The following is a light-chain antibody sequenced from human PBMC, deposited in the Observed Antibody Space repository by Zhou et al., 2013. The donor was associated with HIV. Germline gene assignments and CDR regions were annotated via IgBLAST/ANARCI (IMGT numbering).Light chain of an antibody. J-gene: IGKJ4*01. CDR2: GAS. CDR3: QQYNNVALALR. V-gene: IGKV3-15*01. CDR1: QSVSSN. Sequence: EIVMTQSPATLSVSPGERATLSCRASQSVSSNLAWYQQKPGQAPRLLISGASTRATGFPARFSGSGSGTEFTLTISSMQSRSILLVYYCQQYNNVALALRFGGGTKVE.